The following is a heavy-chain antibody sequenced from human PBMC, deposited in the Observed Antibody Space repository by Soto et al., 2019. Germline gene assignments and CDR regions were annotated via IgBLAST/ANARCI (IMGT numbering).Heavy chain of an antibody. CDR2: IRSKAYGGTT. D-gene: IGHD2-2*01. Sequence: PGGSLRLSCIGSGFTFGDHAMSWFRQAPGKGLEWVGFIRSKAYGGTTEYAASVKGRFTTSRDDSNSIAYLQMNSLKTEDTAVYYCQYQLLTYYYGMDVWGQGTTVTVSS. CDR1: GFTFGDHA. CDR3: QYQLLTYYYGMDV. J-gene: IGHJ6*02. V-gene: IGHV3-49*03.